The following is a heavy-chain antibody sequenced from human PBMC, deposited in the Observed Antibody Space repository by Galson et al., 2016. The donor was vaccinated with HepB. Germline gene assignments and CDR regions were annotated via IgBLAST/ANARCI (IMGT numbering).Heavy chain of an antibody. Sequence: ETLSLTCSVSGASIDSRNYYWAWVRQPPGKGLEWIGSIFHTGAAYYSVSLQSRFVFSIDTSKNQFSLRLNSVTAADTAFYYCARQARDYFVSNGFYGVLDFWGQGILVIVSS. V-gene: IGHV4-39*01. D-gene: IGHD3-22*01. CDR3: ARQARDYFVSNGFYGVLDF. J-gene: IGHJ4*02. CDR2: IFHTGAA. CDR1: GASIDSRNYY.